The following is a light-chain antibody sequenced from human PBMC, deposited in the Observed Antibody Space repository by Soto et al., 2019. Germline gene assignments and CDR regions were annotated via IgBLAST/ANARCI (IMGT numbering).Light chain of an antibody. CDR1: QSLLHSNGYNY. Sequence: DLVMTQSPLSLPVTPGEPASISCRSSQSLLHSNGYNYLDWYLQKPGQSPQLLIYLGSNRASGVPDRFSGSGSGTDFTVKISRVEAEDVGVYYCMQALQTPFTFGPGTKVDIK. CDR3: MQALQTPFT. V-gene: IGKV2-28*01. CDR2: LGS. J-gene: IGKJ3*01.